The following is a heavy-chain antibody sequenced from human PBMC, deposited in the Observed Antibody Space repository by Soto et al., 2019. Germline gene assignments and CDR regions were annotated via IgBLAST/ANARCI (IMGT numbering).Heavy chain of an antibody. Sequence: GGSLRLSCAASGFTFSNYAMNWVRQAPGKGLEWVSAISGSGGNTYYADSVKGRFTISRDNSKSTVYVQMNSLRAEDTAVYYCTKNALQGAVASPHWFDPWGQGTLVTVSS. CDR2: ISGSGGNT. J-gene: IGHJ5*02. CDR1: GFTFSNYA. CDR3: TKNALQGAVASPHWFDP. V-gene: IGHV3-23*01. D-gene: IGHD6-19*01.